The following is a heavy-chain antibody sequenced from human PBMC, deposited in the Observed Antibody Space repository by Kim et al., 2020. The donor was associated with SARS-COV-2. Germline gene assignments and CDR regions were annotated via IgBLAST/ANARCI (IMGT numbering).Heavy chain of an antibody. D-gene: IGHD6-13*01. CDR1: GFTFSSYG. J-gene: IGHJ2*01. CDR2: IWYDGSNK. Sequence: GGSLRLSCAASGFTFSSYGMHWVRQAPGKGLEWVAVIWYDGSNKYYADSVKGRFTISRDNSKNTLYLQMNSLRAEDTAVYYCAKSVAAAAAYWYFDLWGRGTLVTVSS. CDR3: AKSVAAAAAYWYFDL. V-gene: IGHV3-33*06.